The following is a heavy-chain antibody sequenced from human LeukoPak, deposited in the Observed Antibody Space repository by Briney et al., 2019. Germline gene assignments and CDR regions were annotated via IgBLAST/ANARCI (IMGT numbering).Heavy chain of an antibody. CDR1: GFTFSNAW. Sequence: GGSLRLSCAASGFTFSNAWMSWVRQAPGKGLEWVGRIKSKTDGGTTDYAAPVKGRFTISRDDSKNTLYLQMNSLKTEDTAVYYCTTEYYYDSSGYYKRFDYWGQGTLVTVSS. CDR3: TTEYYYDSSGYYKRFDY. CDR2: IKSKTDGGTT. V-gene: IGHV3-15*01. J-gene: IGHJ4*02. D-gene: IGHD3-22*01.